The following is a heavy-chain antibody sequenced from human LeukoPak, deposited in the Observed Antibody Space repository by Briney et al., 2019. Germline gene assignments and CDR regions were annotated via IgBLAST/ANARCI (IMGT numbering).Heavy chain of an antibody. Sequence: GGSLRLSCAASGFTFDDYAMHWVRQAPGKGLEWVSGISWNSGSIGYADSVKGRFTISRDNAKNSLYLQMNSLRAEDTAVYYCASTTGDQDYFDYWGQGTLVTVSS. CDR2: ISWNSGSI. CDR3: ASTTGDQDYFDY. V-gene: IGHV3-9*01. D-gene: IGHD1-1*01. CDR1: GFTFDDYA. J-gene: IGHJ4*02.